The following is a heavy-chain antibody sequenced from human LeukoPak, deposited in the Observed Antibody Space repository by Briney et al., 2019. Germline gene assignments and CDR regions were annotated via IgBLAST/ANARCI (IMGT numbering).Heavy chain of an antibody. J-gene: IGHJ4*02. D-gene: IGHD4-17*01. Sequence: PSETPSLTCAVYGGSFSGYYWSWIRQPPGKGLEWIGEINHSGSTNYNPSLKSRVTISVDTSKNQFSLKLSSVTAADTAVYYCASSGRMTTVTTAFHYWGQGTLVTVSS. V-gene: IGHV4-34*01. CDR3: ASSGRMTTVTTAFHY. CDR1: GGSFSGYY. CDR2: INHSGST.